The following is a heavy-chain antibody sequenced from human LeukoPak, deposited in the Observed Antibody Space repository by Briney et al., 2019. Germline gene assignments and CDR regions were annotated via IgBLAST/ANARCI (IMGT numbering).Heavy chain of an antibody. J-gene: IGHJ5*02. V-gene: IGHV4-39*07. CDR2: IYYNGFT. CDR1: GGSISSSSYY. D-gene: IGHD1-14*01. CDR3: ARIGREPRPNWFDP. Sequence: SETLSLTCTVSGGSISSSSYYWGWFRQPPGKGLEWIVYIYYNGFTRYNPSLKSRVTISGDTSKNQFSLKVSSVTAADTAVYYCARIGREPRPNWFDPWGQGTLVSVSS.